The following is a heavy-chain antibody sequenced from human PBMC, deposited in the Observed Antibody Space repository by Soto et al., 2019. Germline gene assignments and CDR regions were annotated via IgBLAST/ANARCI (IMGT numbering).Heavy chain of an antibody. CDR2: ISSSSSYI. CDR1: GFTFSSYS. CDR3: ARPLGYSSGWYFY. Sequence: GGSLRLSCAASGFTFSSYSMNWVRQAPGKGLEWVSSISSSSSYIYYADSVKGRFTISRDNAKNSLYLQMNSLRAEDTAVYYCARPLGYSSGWYFYWGQGTLVTVSS. J-gene: IGHJ4*02. D-gene: IGHD6-19*01. V-gene: IGHV3-21*01.